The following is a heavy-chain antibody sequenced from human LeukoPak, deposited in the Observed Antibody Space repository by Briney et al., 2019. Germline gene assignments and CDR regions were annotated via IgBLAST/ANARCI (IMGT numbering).Heavy chain of an antibody. CDR2: INTGGGT. V-gene: IGHV4-61*02. CDR3: ARDYFESTWNDEVLDH. Sequence: SGTLSLTCTVSGGSISSSSKYWGWLRQPAGTGLESIGRINTGGGTNYNPSLKNRVTISLATPTNQFSLKLNSGTPADTAVYYCARDYFESTWNDEVLDHWGQGTLVTVSS. CDR1: GGSISSSSKY. D-gene: IGHD1-1*01. J-gene: IGHJ5*02.